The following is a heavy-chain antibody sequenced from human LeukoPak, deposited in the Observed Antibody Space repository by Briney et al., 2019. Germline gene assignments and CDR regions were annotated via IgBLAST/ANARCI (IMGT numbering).Heavy chain of an antibody. CDR1: GDSVSSNSAA. CDR3: ARGELSYYYGMDV. CDR2: TYYRSKWYN. Sequence: SQTLSLTCAISGDSVSSNSAAWNWISQSPTRGLEWLGRTYYRSKWYNDYAVSVKSRITINPDTSKNQFSLQLNSVTPEDTVVYYCARGELSYYYGMDVWGQGTTVTVSS. J-gene: IGHJ6*02. D-gene: IGHD1-26*01. V-gene: IGHV6-1*01.